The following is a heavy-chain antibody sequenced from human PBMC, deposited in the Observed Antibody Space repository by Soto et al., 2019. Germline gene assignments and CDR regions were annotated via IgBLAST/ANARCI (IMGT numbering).Heavy chain of an antibody. Sequence: GGSLRLSCAASGFTFSDHYMTWIRQAPGKGLEWLSHISPKSTFRNYADSVKGRFTISRDNTESSLFLQMNSLGVDDTAVYSCVRGGGGGLFEHWGQGVLVTVSS. J-gene: IGHJ4*02. D-gene: IGHD2-21*01. CDR1: GFTFSDHY. CDR3: VRGGGGGLFEH. V-gene: IGHV3-11*06. CDR2: ISPKSTFR.